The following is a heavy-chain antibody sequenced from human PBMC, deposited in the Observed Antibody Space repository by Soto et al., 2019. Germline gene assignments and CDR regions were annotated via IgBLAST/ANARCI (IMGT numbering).Heavy chain of an antibody. V-gene: IGHV4-61*01. CDR3: ARGVLRFLQWFDT. CDR2: VYYSGST. J-gene: IGHJ5*02. Sequence: QVQLQESGPGLVKPSETLSLTCTVSGASVNSENYYWSWFRQPPGKGLEWIGYVYYSGSTNYNPSLKSRATISLDTYKTQFSLKMTSMTSADTAFYYCARGVLRFLQWFDTWGQGTLVTVSS. D-gene: IGHD3-3*01. CDR1: GASVNSENYY.